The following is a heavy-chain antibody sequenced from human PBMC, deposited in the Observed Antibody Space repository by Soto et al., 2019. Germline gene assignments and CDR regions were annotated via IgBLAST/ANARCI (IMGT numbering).Heavy chain of an antibody. V-gene: IGHV3-30*18. J-gene: IGHJ6*02. D-gene: IGHD3-3*01. CDR2: ISYDGSNK. CDR3: AKDLGKYYDFWSGYGPTKTNYGMDV. CDR1: GFTFSSYG. Sequence: GGSLRLSCAASGFTFSSYGRHWVRQAPGKGREWVAVISYDGSNKYYADSVKGRFTISRDNSKNTLYLQMNSLRAEDTAVYYCAKDLGKYYDFWSGYGPTKTNYGMDVWGQGATVTVSS.